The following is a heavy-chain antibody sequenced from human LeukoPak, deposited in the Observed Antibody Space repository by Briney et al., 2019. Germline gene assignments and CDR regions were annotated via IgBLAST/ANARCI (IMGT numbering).Heavy chain of an antibody. CDR2: INPDTGDT. V-gene: IGHV1-2*02. J-gene: IGHJ4*02. D-gene: IGHD6-19*01. CDR1: GYSFSDYY. Sequence: ASVKVSCKSSGYSFSDYYMHWVRQAPGQGLEWMGWINPDTGDTNFAQRFQGRVTMTRDTSINTAYMDLSSLTSDDTAVYYCARGAAVALHDYWGQGTLATVSS. CDR3: ARGAAVALHDY.